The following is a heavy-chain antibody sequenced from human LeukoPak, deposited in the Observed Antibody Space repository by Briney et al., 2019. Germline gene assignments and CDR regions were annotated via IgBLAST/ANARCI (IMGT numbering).Heavy chain of an antibody. V-gene: IGHV3-33*05. D-gene: IGHD4-11*01. J-gene: IGHJ4*02. CDR1: GFTFSNYG. Sequence: GGSLRLSRAASGFTFSNYGMHWVRQAPGKGLEWVAVVSYDENTQYYAESVKGRFTVARDNSKNTVYLQMDSLRVEDTAVYYCARLTTFVWLGKSAEGGDYWGQGTLVSVSA. CDR3: ARLTTFVWLGKSAEGGDY. CDR2: VSYDENTQ.